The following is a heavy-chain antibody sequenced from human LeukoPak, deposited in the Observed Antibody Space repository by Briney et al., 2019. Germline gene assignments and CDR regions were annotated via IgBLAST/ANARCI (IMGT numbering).Heavy chain of an antibody. CDR1: GGTFSSYA. CDR3: SRYFEGPYYFYHLDV. D-gene: IGHD3-9*01. Sequence: SVKVSCKASGGTFSSYAISWVRQAPGQGLEWMGGIIPIFGTANYAQKFQGRVTITADESTSTAYMELSSLRSEDTAVYYCSRYFEGPYYFYHLDVLGKGTTVTVSS. J-gene: IGHJ6*03. CDR2: IIPIFGTA. V-gene: IGHV1-69*01.